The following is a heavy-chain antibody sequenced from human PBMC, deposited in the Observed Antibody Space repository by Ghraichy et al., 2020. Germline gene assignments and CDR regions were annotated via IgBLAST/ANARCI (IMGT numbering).Heavy chain of an antibody. CDR3: ARDYYDFWSGYYEYYYYYCMDV. V-gene: IGHV3-30*04. D-gene: IGHD3-3*01. CDR2: ISYDGSNK. J-gene: IGHJ6*02. Sequence: GGSLRLSCAASGFTFSSYAMHWVRQAPGKGLEWVAVISYDGSNKYYVDSVKGRFTISRDNSKNTLYLQMNSLRAEDTAVYYCARDYYDFWSGYYEYYYYYCMDVWGQGTTVTVSS. CDR1: GFTFSSYA.